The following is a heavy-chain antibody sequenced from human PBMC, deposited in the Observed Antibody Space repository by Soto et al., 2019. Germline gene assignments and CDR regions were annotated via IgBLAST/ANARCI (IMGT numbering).Heavy chain of an antibody. CDR1: GFTFSRDE. J-gene: IGHJ4*02. Sequence: EVQLVESGGGLVQPGGSLRLSCEASGFTFSRDEMNWVRQAPGKGLEWIAYIQHHGYSTHYADSVKGRFTISRDNAKNTLYLQMSSLTAEDTAIYYCARGYDAGCHFGYWGQGVLVTVSS. D-gene: IGHD1-20*01. V-gene: IGHV3-48*03. CDR2: IQHHGYST. CDR3: ARGYDAGCHFGY.